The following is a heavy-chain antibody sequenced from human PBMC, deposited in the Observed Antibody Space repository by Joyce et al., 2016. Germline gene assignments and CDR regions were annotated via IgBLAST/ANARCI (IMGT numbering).Heavy chain of an antibody. V-gene: IGHV3-11*04. CDR1: GFASFTDYY. D-gene: IGHD3-16*01. CDR3: ARDRVQWSYGAVSNHFYMDV. J-gene: IGHJ6*03. Sequence: QVQLVESGGGVAKPGGSLRLSCVASGFASFTDYYMSWIRQALGKGLEWVAYICSSKSPIYYADAVKGRFTISRDNSKNSLFLQMHNLRVEDSAVYYCARDRVQWSYGAVSNHFYMDVWGKGTTVAVSS. CDR2: ICSSKSPI.